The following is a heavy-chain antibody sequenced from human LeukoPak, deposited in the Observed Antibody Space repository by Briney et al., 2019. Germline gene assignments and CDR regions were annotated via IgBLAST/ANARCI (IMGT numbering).Heavy chain of an antibody. J-gene: IGHJ4*02. CDR3: AGVIRGGVDY. D-gene: IGHD3-10*01. CDR1: GFTVSSNY. CDR2: IYSGGGT. Sequence: GGSLRLSCAASGFTVSSNYMSWARQAPGKGLEWVSVIYSGGGTYYADSVRGRFTISRDKSKNTLDLQMNSLRVEDTAVYYCAGVIRGGVDYWGQGTLVTVSS. V-gene: IGHV3-53*01.